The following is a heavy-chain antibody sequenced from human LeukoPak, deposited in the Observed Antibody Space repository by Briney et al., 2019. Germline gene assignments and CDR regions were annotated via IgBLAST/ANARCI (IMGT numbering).Heavy chain of an antibody. CDR3: ASRGSIFGVGEFDY. V-gene: IGHV1-2*02. CDR1: GYTFTGYY. Sequence: ASVKVSCKASGYTFTGYYMHWVRQAPGQGLEWMGWINPNSGGTNYAQKFQSRVTMTRDTSISTAYMELSRLRSDDTAVYYCASRGSIFGVGEFDYWGQGTLVTVSS. J-gene: IGHJ4*02. CDR2: INPNSGGT. D-gene: IGHD3-3*01.